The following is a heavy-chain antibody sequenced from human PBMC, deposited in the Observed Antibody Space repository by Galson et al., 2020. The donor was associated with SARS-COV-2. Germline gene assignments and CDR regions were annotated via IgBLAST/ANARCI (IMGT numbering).Heavy chain of an antibody. CDR1: GGSFSGYS. D-gene: IGHD3-16*01. Sequence: SETLSLTCAVYGGSFSGYSWTWIRQAPGKGLEWIGAIKSGGDTKYSPSLSSRVTLSVDTSKNQFSLKLTSVRATDTALYFCARGRQGVVPSPVLGLGPFYSYYYMDVWAKGTTVTVSS. V-gene: IGHV4-34*01. CDR2: IKSGGDT. J-gene: IGHJ6*03. CDR3: ARGRQGVVPSPVLGLGPFYSYYYMDV.